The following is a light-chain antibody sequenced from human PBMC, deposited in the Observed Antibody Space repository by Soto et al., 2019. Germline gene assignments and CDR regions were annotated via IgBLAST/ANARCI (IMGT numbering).Light chain of an antibody. CDR3: QHLTNYPPFT. V-gene: IGKV1-9*01. CDR2: GTF. Sequence: IQLTQSPSSLSASVGDRVSITCRASQDIKTYLAWYQQKQGKAPKLLISGTFTLQSGVPSRFNGSGSGTDFTLNISRLQPEAFATYYCQHLTNYPPFTYGPGTKVDLE. J-gene: IGKJ3*01. CDR1: QDIKTY.